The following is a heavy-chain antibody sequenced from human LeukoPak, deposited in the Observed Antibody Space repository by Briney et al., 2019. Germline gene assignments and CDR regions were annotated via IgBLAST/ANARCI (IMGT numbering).Heavy chain of an antibody. CDR3: ARVASMVRGVPSAAFDP. D-gene: IGHD3-10*01. CDR1: GYTFTSYY. CDR2: INPSGGST. J-gene: IGHJ5*02. Sequence: GASVRVSCKASGYTFTSYYMHGGRQAPGQGREGMGLINPSGGSTSYAQKFQVRVTMTRDMSTSTVYMELSSLRSEDTAVYSCARVASMVRGVPSAAFDPWGQGTLVTVSS. V-gene: IGHV1-46*01.